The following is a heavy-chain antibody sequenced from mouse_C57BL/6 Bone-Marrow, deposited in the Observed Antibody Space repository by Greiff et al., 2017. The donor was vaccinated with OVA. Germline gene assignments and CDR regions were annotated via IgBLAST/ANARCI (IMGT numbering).Heavy chain of an antibody. CDR3: TTTVVDPFDY. CDR1: GFNIKDDY. V-gene: IGHV14-4*01. D-gene: IGHD1-1*01. Sequence: VQLQQSGAELVRPGASVKLSCTASGFNIKDDYMHWVKQRPEQGLEWIGWIDPENGDTEYASKFQGKATRTADPSSNTAYLQLSSLTSEDTSVYYCTTTVVDPFDYWGQGTTLTVSS. J-gene: IGHJ2*01. CDR2: IDPENGDT.